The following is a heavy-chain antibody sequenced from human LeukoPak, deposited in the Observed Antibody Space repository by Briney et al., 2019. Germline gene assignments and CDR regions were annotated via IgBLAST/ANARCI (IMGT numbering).Heavy chain of an antibody. CDR1: GFXFSTYW. CDR2: IKEDGSAT. Sequence: GGSLRLSCAASGFXFSTYWITWVRQAPGKGPEWMANIKEDGSATYVDSVKGRFTISRDNAKKSLYLQMNSLRAEDTAVYYCARDSPGYLAYDSWGQGTLVTVSS. CDR3: ARDSPGYLAYDS. J-gene: IGHJ4*02. V-gene: IGHV3-7*04. D-gene: IGHD1-1*01.